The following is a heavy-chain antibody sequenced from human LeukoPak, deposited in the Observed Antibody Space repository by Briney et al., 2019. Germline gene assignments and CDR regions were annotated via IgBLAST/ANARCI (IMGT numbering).Heavy chain of an antibody. V-gene: IGHV1-18*01. CDR2: ISTYSGNT. D-gene: IGHD6-19*01. CDR1: GYTFTSYA. CDR3: ARERSGWPSPFDWFDP. J-gene: IGHJ5*02. Sequence: ASVKVSCKASGYTFTSYAMNWVRQAPGQGLEWMGWISTYSGNTNYAQKLQGRVTMTTDTSTSTAYMELRSLRSDDTAVYYCARERSGWPSPFDWFDPWGQGTLVTVSS.